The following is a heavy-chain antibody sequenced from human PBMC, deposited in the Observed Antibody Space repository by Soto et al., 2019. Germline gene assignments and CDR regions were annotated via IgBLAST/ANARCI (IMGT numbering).Heavy chain of an antibody. J-gene: IGHJ3*02. D-gene: IGHD5-12*01. CDR1: GYSFTSYW. Sequence: GESLKISCKGSGYSFTSYWIGWVRQMPGKGLEWMGIIYPGDSDTRYSPSFQSQVTISADKSISTAYLQWSSLKASDTAMYYCARRARDGYNSHAFDIWGQGTMVTVSS. CDR3: ARRARDGYNSHAFDI. V-gene: IGHV5-51*01. CDR2: IYPGDSDT.